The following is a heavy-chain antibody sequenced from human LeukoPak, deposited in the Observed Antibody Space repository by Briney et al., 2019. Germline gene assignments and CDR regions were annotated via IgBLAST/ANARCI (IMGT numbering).Heavy chain of an antibody. CDR2: INPNSGGT. V-gene: IGHV1-2*06. CDR3: ARDNYRAAAGNWFDP. D-gene: IGHD6-13*01. CDR1: GYTFTGYY. Sequence: ASVKVSCKASGYTFTGYYMHWVRQAPGQGLEWMGRINPNSGGTNYAQKFQGRVTMTRDTSISTVYMELSRLRSDDTAVYYCARDNYRAAAGNWFDPWGQGTLVTVSS. J-gene: IGHJ5*02.